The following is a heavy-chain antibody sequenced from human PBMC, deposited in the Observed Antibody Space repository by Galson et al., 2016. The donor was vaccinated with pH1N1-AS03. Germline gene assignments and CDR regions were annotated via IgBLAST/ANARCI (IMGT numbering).Heavy chain of an antibody. CDR1: GFTFSRYW. V-gene: IGHV3-7*01. J-gene: IGHJ4*02. Sequence: SLRLSCAASGFTFSRYWMSFVRQAPGKGLEWVANINQYGSEIYYVDSVKGRFTISRDNARNSLFLQMNSLRAEDTAVYYFARAPDGSGSLYYFDYWGQGTLVTVSS. CDR3: ARAPDGSGSLYYFDY. CDR2: INQYGSEI. D-gene: IGHD3-10*01.